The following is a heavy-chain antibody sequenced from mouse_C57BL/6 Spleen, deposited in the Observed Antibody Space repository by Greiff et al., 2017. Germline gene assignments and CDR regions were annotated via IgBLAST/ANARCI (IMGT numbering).Heavy chain of an antibody. Sequence: QVQLQQSGPELVTPGASVKISCKASGYAFSSSWMNWVKQRPGKGLEWIGRIYPGDGDTNYNGKFKGTSTLTADKSSSTAYMQLISLTSEDSAVYFCANYYDGSTWFAYWGQGTLGTVSA. D-gene: IGHD1-1*01. CDR3: ANYYDGSTWFAY. V-gene: IGHV1-82*01. J-gene: IGHJ3*01. CDR2: IYPGDGDT. CDR1: GYAFSSSW.